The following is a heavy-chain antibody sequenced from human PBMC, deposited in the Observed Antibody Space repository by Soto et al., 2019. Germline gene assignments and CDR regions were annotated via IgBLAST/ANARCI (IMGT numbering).Heavy chain of an antibody. CDR3: ARTGTRASSGWYFGY. CDR2: ISAYNGNT. Sequence: ASVKVSCKASSYTFTSYGISWVRQAPGQGLEWMGWISAYNGNTNYAQKLQGRVTMTTDTSTSTAYMELRSLRSDDTAVYYCARTGTRASSGWYFGYWGQGTLVTVSS. V-gene: IGHV1-18*01. J-gene: IGHJ4*02. D-gene: IGHD6-19*01. CDR1: SYTFTSYG.